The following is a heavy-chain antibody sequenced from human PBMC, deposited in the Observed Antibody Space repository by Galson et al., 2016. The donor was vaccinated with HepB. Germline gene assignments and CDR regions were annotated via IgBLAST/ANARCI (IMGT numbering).Heavy chain of an antibody. CDR1: GYHFSIYW. CDR2: IYPADSDA. V-gene: IGHV5-51*01. Sequence: QSGAEVKKPGESLKISCKTSGYHFSIYWIGWVRQMPGKGLERIGMIYPADSDARYSPSFQGQVTISADKSVSAAYLRWNSLKASDTAIYYCARLFGYPSKMWFASWGQGTPVTVSS. J-gene: IGHJ1*01. CDR3: ARLFGYPSKMWFAS. D-gene: IGHD3-10*01.